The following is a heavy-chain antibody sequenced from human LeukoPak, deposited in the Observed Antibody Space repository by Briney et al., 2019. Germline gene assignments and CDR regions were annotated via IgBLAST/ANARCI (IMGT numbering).Heavy chain of an antibody. Sequence: GGSLRLSCAASGFIFNNYVMSWVRQGPGKGLEWASASGGGGGRTYYADSVKGRFTISRDNSKNTLFLQMGSLRAEDTAVYYCVKGEGPTVGITWGQGTLVTVTS. V-gene: IGHV3-23*01. CDR1: GFIFNNYV. CDR3: VKGEGPTVGIT. D-gene: IGHD1-7*01. CDR2: SGGGGGRT. J-gene: IGHJ4*02.